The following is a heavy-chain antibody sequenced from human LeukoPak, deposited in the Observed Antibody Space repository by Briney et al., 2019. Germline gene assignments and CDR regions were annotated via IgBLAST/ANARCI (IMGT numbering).Heavy chain of an antibody. Sequence: SQTLSLTCTVSGVSISSGSYYWSWIRQPAGKGLECIGRIYTSGSTNYNPSLKSRVTISVDTSKNQFSLKLSSVTAADTAVYYCARRTNYYGSGSFNWFDPWGQGTLVTVSS. CDR3: ARRTNYYGSGSFNWFDP. J-gene: IGHJ5*02. CDR2: IYTSGST. CDR1: GVSISSGSYY. V-gene: IGHV4-61*02. D-gene: IGHD3-10*01.